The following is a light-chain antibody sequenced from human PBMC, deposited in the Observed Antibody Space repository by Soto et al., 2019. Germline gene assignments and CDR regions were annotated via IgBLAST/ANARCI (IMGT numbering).Light chain of an antibody. CDR1: QSVSST. CDR3: QQYNNSLRA. V-gene: IGKV3-15*01. CDR2: GAS. Sequence: EIVMTQSPATLSVSPGERATLSCRASQSVSSTLAWYQQKPGQAPRLLIYGASTRATGIPARFSGSGSGTEFTLTISSLQSEDFAVYHCQQYNNSLRAVGQGTKVDIK. J-gene: IGKJ1*01.